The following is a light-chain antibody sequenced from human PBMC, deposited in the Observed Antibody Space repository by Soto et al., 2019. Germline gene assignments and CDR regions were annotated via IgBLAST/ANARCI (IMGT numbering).Light chain of an antibody. CDR1: QSISSW. CDR3: QHYKSYPWT. Sequence: DIQMTQSPSTLSASVGDRFTITCRASQSISSWLAWYQQKPGKAPKLLLYDASNSESGVPSRFSGSGSGTEFSLTISNLQPDDFATYYCQHYKSYPWTFGQGTKVDIK. V-gene: IGKV1-5*01. J-gene: IGKJ1*01. CDR2: DAS.